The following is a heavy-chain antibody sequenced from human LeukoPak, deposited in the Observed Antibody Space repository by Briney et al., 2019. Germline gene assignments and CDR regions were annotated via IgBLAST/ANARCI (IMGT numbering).Heavy chain of an antibody. V-gene: IGHV4-4*07. J-gene: IGHJ4*02. CDR2: IYYSGST. CDR1: GGSINSY. D-gene: IGHD6-13*01. Sequence: SETLSLTCTVSGGSINSYWSWIRQPAGKGLEWIGSIYYSGSTYYNPSLKSRVTISVDTSKNQFSLKLSSVTAADTAVYYCARDTAAGFDYWGQGTLVTVSS. CDR3: ARDTAAGFDY.